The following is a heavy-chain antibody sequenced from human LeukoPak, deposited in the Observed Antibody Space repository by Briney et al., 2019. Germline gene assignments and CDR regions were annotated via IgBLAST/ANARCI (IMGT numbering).Heavy chain of an antibody. CDR2: INPNSGGT. CDR3: ASVRGYSGYELDY. CDR1: GYTFTGYY. D-gene: IGHD5-12*01. J-gene: IGHJ4*02. V-gene: IGHV1-2*02. Sequence: ASVKVSCKASGYTFTGYYMHWVRQAPGQGLEWMGWINPNSGGTNYAQKFQGRVTMTRDTSISTAYMELSRLRSDDTAVYYCASVRGYSGYELDYWGPGTLVTVSS.